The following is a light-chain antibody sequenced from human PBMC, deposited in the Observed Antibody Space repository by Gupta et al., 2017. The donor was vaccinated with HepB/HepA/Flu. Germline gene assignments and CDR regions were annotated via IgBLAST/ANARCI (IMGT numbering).Light chain of an antibody. CDR3: SSSTSSSTRV. Sequence: QSALTQPASVSGSPGQSITISCTGTSSDVGGYNYVSWYQQHPGNAPKLMIYDVSNRPSGVSNRFSASKSGTTALPTISGLQAEDDAYYYCSSSTSSSTRVCGGGTKMTVL. J-gene: IGLJ2*01. V-gene: IGLV2-14*03. CDR2: DVS. CDR1: SSDVGGYNY.